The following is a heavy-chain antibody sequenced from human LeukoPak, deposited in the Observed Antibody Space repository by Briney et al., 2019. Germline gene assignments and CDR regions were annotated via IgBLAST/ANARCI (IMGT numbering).Heavy chain of an antibody. J-gene: IGHJ4*02. CDR2: IYYSGST. V-gene: IGHV4-59*08. CDR3: ARCGAKLEAPSR. CDR1: GGSLGSYY. Sequence: SETLSLTCTLYGGSLGSYYWSWIRQPPGKGLEWIGYIYYSGSTNYNPSLKGRVAISVDTSKNQFSLKLSSVTAADTAVYYCARCGAKLEAPSRWGQGTLVTVSS. D-gene: IGHD1-1*01.